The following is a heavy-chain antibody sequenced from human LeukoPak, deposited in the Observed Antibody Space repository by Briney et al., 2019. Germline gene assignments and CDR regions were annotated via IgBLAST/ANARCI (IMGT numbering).Heavy chain of an antibody. V-gene: IGHV4-59*12. CDR3: ARGRDYGDDGKTYYYYGMDV. CDR2: IYYSGGT. J-gene: IGHJ6*02. Sequence: PSETLSLTCTVSGGSISSYYWSWIRQPPGKGLEWVGYIYYSGGTNYNPSLKSRVTISVDTSKNQFSLKLSSVTAADTAVYYCARGRDYGDDGKTYYYYGMDVWGQGTTVTVSS. D-gene: IGHD4-17*01. CDR1: GGSISSYY.